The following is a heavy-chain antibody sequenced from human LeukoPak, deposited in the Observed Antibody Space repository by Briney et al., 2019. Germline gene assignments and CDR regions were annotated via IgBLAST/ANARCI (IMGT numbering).Heavy chain of an antibody. Sequence: SETLSLTCTVSGGSIGNYYWTWIRQPPGKGLEWIGYIYYSGSTNYNPSLKSRVTISLDTPKNQFSLKLSSVTAADTAVYYCARRAYCGGDCFDNWGQGTLVTVSS. D-gene: IGHD2-21*01. CDR2: IYYSGST. CDR3: ARRAYCGGDCFDN. V-gene: IGHV4-59*01. J-gene: IGHJ4*02. CDR1: GGSIGNYY.